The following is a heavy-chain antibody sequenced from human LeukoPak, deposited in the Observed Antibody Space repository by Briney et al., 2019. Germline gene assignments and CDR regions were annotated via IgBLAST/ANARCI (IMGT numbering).Heavy chain of an antibody. V-gene: IGHV3-21*01. CDR3: ARLFYGDYGSFDY. D-gene: IGHD4-17*01. Sequence: GGSLRLSCAASGFTFSSYNMNWVRQAPGKGLEWVSSIGGSSSYMYYADSVKGRFTISRDNAKNSLYLQMNSLRAEVTAVYYCARLFYGDYGSFDYWGQGTLVTVSS. CDR1: GFTFSSYN. CDR2: IGGSSSYM. J-gene: IGHJ4*02.